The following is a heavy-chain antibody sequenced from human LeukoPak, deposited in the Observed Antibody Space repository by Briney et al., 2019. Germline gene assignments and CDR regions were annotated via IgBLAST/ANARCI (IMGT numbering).Heavy chain of an antibody. CDR1: GYTFTDYY. V-gene: IGHV3-30*04. CDR2: TSTDENIK. CDR3: TRDPIMGAPDYFDY. D-gene: IGHD1-26*01. Sequence: GASVKVSCKASGYTFTDYYIHWVRQAPGKGLEWVAVTSTDENIKIYTDSVKGRFTISRDNSKNTLFLQMDSLRAEDTAVYYCTRDPIMGAPDYFDYWGQGTLVTVSS. J-gene: IGHJ4*02.